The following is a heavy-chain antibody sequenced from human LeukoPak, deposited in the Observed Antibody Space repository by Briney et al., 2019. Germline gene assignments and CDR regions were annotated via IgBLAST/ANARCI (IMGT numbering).Heavy chain of an antibody. D-gene: IGHD3-22*01. CDR3: ARVPPHYYDSSGYFDY. Sequence: GASVTVSCTASGYTFTGYYMHWVRQAPGQGLEWMGWINPNSGGTNYAQKFQGRVTMTRDTSISTAYMELSRLRSDDTAVYYCARVPPHYYDSSGYFDYWGQGTLVTVSS. CDR2: INPNSGGT. J-gene: IGHJ4*02. V-gene: IGHV1-2*02. CDR1: GYTFTGYY.